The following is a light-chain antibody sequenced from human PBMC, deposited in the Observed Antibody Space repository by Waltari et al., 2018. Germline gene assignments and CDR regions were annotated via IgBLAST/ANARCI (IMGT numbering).Light chain of an antibody. CDR2: DVY. V-gene: IGLV2-14*03. CDR3: NSYTSSTTWV. J-gene: IGLJ2*01. Sequence: QSALTQPASESGSPGQSITISCSATSSDLGNYDYVSWYQQHPGKAPKLIIYDVYKRPSGVSNRFSGSKSGNTASLTISGLQAEDEADYYCNSYTSSTTWVFGGGTKLTVL. CDR1: SSDLGNYDY.